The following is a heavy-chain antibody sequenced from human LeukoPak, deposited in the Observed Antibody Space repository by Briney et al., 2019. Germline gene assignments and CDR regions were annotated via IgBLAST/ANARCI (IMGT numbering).Heavy chain of an antibody. CDR3: VRDRWPGLGDF. V-gene: IGHV3-66*01. Sequence: GESLTLSCALSGFILSENYMRWVRQAPAKGLAGVSTVYSGGLTFYADHVKGRFTIPTDNSESPLYLQMSSLRAEDTAVYYCVRDRWPGLGDFWGQGTTGTVS. CDR1: GFILSENY. CDR2: VYSGGLT. D-gene: IGHD6-19*01. J-gene: IGHJ6*02.